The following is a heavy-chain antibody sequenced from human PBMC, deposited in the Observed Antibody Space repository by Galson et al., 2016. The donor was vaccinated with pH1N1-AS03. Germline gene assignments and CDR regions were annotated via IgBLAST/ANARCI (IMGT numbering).Heavy chain of an antibody. Sequence: QSGAEVKKPGESLKISCKGSGYWIVWVRQVPGKGLEWMGIIYPGDSDTTYSPSFQGQVTISADKSISTAYLQWSSLKASDTAIYYCARQQFDGMDVWGQGTTVSVSS. CDR1: GYW. J-gene: IGHJ6*02. CDR2: IYPGDSDT. V-gene: IGHV5-51*01. D-gene: IGHD3-10*01. CDR3: ARQQFDGMDV.